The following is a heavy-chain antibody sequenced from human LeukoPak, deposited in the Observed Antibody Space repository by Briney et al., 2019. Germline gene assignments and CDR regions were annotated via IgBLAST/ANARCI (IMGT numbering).Heavy chain of an antibody. Sequence: KSSETLSLTCIVSGGSISSYYWNWIRQSAGKGLEWIGRIYIGGSTSYNPSLKSRVTILADRSKNQFSLKLNSVTAADTAVYYCARGTDSDYWGQGTLVTVSS. J-gene: IGHJ4*02. CDR1: GGSISSYY. V-gene: IGHV4-4*07. CDR2: IYIGGST. CDR3: ARGTDSDY. D-gene: IGHD2-2*01.